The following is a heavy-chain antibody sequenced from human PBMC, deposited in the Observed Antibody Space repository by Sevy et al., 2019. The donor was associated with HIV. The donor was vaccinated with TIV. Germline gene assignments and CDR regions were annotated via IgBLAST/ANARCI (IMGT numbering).Heavy chain of an antibody. J-gene: IGHJ4*02. Sequence: GGSLRLSCAASGFGLSNHAMIWVRQAPGKGLEWVAGISYDARKKYYADSVRGRFTISRDASKNTLYLQMNSLTTEDTAVYYCARLVGYCSGGRCSIIDFWGQGTLVTVSS. V-gene: IGHV3-30*01. CDR1: GFGLSNHA. CDR2: ISYDARKK. D-gene: IGHD2-15*01. CDR3: ARLVGYCSGGRCSIIDF.